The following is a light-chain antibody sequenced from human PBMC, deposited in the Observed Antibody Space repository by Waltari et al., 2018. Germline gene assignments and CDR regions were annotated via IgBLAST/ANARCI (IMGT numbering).Light chain of an antibody. CDR1: TSDIGASNS. CDR2: DVS. Sequence: QSALTQPASVSGSPVQSLTISCSESTSDIGASNSVSWYQQHPGKAPQVILYDVSRRPAGVSDRVSGSKSGNTASLTISGLQAADEATYHCCSYASTNALICGGGTTLTVL. V-gene: IGLV2-14*03. J-gene: IGLJ2*01. CDR3: CSYASTNALI.